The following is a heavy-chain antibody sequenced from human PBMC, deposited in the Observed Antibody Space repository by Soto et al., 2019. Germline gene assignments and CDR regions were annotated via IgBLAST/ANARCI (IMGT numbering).Heavy chain of an antibody. CDR3: ARQGFGEVHGLVDV. CDR1: GGPMNNYY. V-gene: IGHV4-59*08. Sequence: QVQLQESGPGLVKPSETLSLTCTISGGPMNNYYCSWFRQPRGQGLEWIGYMGYNGFTRYNPSLRSRFAISVETAKNQFSLNINSVTAADTALNYCARQGFGEVHGLVDVWGQGITVTVSS. J-gene: IGHJ6*02. CDR2: MGYNGFT. D-gene: IGHD3-10*01.